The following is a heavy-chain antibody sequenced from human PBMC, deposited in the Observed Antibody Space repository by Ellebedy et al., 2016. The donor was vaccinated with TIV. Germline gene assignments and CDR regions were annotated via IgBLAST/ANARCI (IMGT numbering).Heavy chain of an antibody. CDR3: ARGISGSGSYYRNWFDP. D-gene: IGHD3-10*01. CDR1: GGTFNNYA. Sequence: ASVKVSCKASGGTFNNYAISRVRQAPGQGLEWMGRIIPILDIANYAQKFQGRVTITADKSTSTAYMELSSLRSEDTAVYYCARGISGSGSYYRNWFDPWGQGTLVTVSS. CDR2: IIPILDIA. V-gene: IGHV1-69*04. J-gene: IGHJ5*02.